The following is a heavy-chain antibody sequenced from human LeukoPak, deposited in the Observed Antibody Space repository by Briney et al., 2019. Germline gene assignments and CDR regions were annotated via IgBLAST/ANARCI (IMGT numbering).Heavy chain of an antibody. CDR3: ARGEGAEMATITGY. V-gene: IGHV1-18*01. J-gene: IGHJ4*02. CDR2: ISAYNGNT. D-gene: IGHD5-24*01. CDR1: GYTFTSYG. Sequence: EASVKVSCKASGYTFTSYGISWVRQAPGQGLEWMGWISAYNGNTNYAQKLQGGVTMTTDTSTSTAYMELRSLRSDDTAVYYCARGEGAEMATITGYWGQGTLVTVSS.